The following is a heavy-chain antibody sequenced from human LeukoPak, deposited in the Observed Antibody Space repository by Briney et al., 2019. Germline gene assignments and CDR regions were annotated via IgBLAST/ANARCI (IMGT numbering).Heavy chain of an antibody. Sequence: GASVKVSCKASGYTFTSYGISWVRQAPGQGLEWMGWISAYDGNTNYAQKLQGRVTMTTDTSTSTAYMELRSLRSDDTAVYHCARVSPLGPNSRGHFDYWGQGTLVTVSS. J-gene: IGHJ4*02. CDR3: ARVSPLGPNSRGHFDY. CDR2: ISAYDGNT. V-gene: IGHV1-18*01. CDR1: GYTFTSYG. D-gene: IGHD3-10*01.